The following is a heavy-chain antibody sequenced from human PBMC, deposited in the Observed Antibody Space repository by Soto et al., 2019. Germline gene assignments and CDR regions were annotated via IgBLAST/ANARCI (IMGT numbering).Heavy chain of an antibody. CDR3: ARGLGLGDY. Sequence: ASVKVCCKASGYTYNSYYIHCVRQAPGQGLEWIGIINPNGGSTNYAYTLKGRLTVTRDTSTATVYMELGALTSEDTAVYYCARGLGLGDYWGQGTLVTVSS. CDR1: GYTYNSYY. D-gene: IGHD3-9*01. CDR2: INPNGGST. J-gene: IGHJ4*02. V-gene: IGHV1-46*02.